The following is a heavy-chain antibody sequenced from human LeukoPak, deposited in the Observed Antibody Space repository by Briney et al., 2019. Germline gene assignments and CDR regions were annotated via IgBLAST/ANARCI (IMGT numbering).Heavy chain of an antibody. CDR3: ARESSGWYFDL. J-gene: IGHJ2*01. D-gene: IGHD6-19*01. V-gene: IGHV1-18*01. Sequence: ASVKVSCKASGYTFTSYGISWVRQAPGQGLEGMGWISTYNGTTNYAQKLQGRVTMTTDTSTSTAYMELRSLRSDDTAVYYCARESSGWYFDLWGRGTLVTVSS. CDR1: GYTFTSYG. CDR2: ISTYNGTT.